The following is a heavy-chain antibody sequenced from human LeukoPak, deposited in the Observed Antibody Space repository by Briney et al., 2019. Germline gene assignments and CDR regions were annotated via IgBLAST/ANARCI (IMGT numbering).Heavy chain of an antibody. CDR3: ARHFSTYSYGLDV. D-gene: IGHD3-3*02. J-gene: IGHJ6*02. CDR2: INPDGSAK. V-gene: IGHV3-7*01. CDR1: GFTFSNFW. Sequence: GGSLRLSCAASGFTFSNFWMSWVRQAPGKGLEWVANINPDGSAKYYVDSVKGRFTISRDNAENSLYLQMNSLGPEDTAVYYCARHFSTYSYGLDVWGQGTTVTVSS.